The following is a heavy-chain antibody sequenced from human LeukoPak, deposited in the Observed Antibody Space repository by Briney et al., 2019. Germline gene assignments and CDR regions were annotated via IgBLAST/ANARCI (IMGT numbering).Heavy chain of an antibody. J-gene: IGHJ4*02. CDR3: ASPLMTYCGGDCYQIDY. CDR1: GYTFTGYY. CDR2: INPNSGGT. Sequence: ASVKASCKASGYTFTGYYMHWVRQAPGQGLEWMGWINPNSGGTNYAQKFQGRVTMTRDTSISTAYMELSRLRSDDTAVYYCASPLMTYCGGDCYQIDYWGQGTLVTVSS. D-gene: IGHD2-21*02. V-gene: IGHV1-2*02.